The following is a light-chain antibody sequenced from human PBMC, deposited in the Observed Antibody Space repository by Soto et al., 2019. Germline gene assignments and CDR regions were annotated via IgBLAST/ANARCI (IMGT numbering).Light chain of an antibody. CDR1: QSVSSN. CDR3: LQHNSYPWT. J-gene: IGKJ1*01. CDR2: DAS. Sequence: EIQMTQPPATLSVSPGEAATLSGRASQSVSSNLPWYQQKPGQAPRPLIYDASTRATGIPARFSGSGSGTEFTLTISSLQPEDFATYYCLQHNSYPWTFGQGTKVDIK. V-gene: IGKV3-15*01.